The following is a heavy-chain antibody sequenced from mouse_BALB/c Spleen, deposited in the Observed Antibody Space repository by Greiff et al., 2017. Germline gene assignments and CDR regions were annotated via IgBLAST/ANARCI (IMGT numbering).Heavy chain of an antibody. D-gene: IGHD1-1*01. CDR2: ISYDGSN. Sequence: EVQLVESGPGLVKPSQSLSLTCSVTGYSITSGYYWNWIRQFPGNKLEWMGYISYDGSNNYNPSLKNRISITRDTSKNQFFLKLNSVTTEDTATYYCARGGYYGTWYFDVWGAGTTVTVSS. V-gene: IGHV3-6*02. J-gene: IGHJ1*01. CDR3: ARGGYYGTWYFDV. CDR1: GYSITSGYY.